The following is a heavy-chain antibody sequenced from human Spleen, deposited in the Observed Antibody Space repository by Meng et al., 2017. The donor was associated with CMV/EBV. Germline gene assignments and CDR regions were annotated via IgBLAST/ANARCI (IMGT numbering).Heavy chain of an antibody. CDR2: IYWNDDK. V-gene: IGHV2-5*01. CDR3: AHYIAARPFDY. D-gene: IGHD6-13*01. J-gene: IGHJ4*02. Sequence: SGPTLVKPTQTLTLTCTLSGFSLNVDGVGVGWIRQPPGKALEWLAVIYWNDDKRYSPSVRSRLTIAKDTSKTQVVLTMTNMDPVDTATNYCAHYIAARPFDYWGQGTLVTVSS. CDR1: GFSLNVDGVG.